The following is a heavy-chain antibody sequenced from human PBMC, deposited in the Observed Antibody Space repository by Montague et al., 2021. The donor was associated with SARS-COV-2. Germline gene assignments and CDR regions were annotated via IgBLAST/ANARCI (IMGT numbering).Heavy chain of an antibody. J-gene: IGHJ6*02. CDR3: ARDSVVVAAMYYYYGMDV. D-gene: IGHD2-15*01. V-gene: IGHV3-7*01. CDR1: GFTFSSYW. Sequence: SLRLSCAASGFTFSSYWMSWVRQAPGKGLEWVANIKQDGSEKYYVDSVKGRSTISRDNAKNSLNLQMNSLRAEDTAVYYCARDSVVVAAMYYYYGMDVWGQGTTVTVSS. CDR2: IKQDGSEK.